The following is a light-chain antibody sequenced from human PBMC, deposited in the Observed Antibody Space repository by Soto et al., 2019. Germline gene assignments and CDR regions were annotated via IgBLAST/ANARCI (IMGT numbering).Light chain of an antibody. CDR1: SSDVGNYNY. Sequence: QSALTQPASVSGSPGQSITISCTGTSSDVGNYNYVSWYQQRPDKAPKLMIYDVNNRPSGVSNRFSGSKSGNTASLTISGLQAEDEADYYCSSYTSSITYVFGTGTK. CDR3: SSYTSSITYV. V-gene: IGLV2-14*01. J-gene: IGLJ1*01. CDR2: DVN.